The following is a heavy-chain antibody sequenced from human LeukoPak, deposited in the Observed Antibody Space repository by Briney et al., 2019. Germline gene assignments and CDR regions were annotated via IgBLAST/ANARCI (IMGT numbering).Heavy chain of an antibody. D-gene: IGHD4-17*01. J-gene: IGHJ4*02. CDR2: IKSNSDGGST. CDR1: GFSFYNAW. Sequence: GGPLRLSCVAYGFSFYNAWMAWVRQAPGKGLEWVGLIKSNSDGGSTDYATPVKGRFTISRGDSRNTLFLEMNSLKIEDTAVYYCTTHPPDYGVYEFDFWGQGTLVTVSS. V-gene: IGHV3-15*01. CDR3: TTHPPDYGVYEFDF.